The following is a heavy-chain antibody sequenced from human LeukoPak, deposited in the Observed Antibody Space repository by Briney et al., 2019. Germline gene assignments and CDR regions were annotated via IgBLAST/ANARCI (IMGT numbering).Heavy chain of an antibody. CDR2: ISAYNGNT. CDR3: ARDRVGNNYDFWSGHPAECFQH. V-gene: IGHV1-18*01. D-gene: IGHD3-3*01. Sequence: ASVKVSCKASGYTVTSYGISWVGQAPGQGLEGMGWISAYNGNTNYAQKLQGRVTMTTDTSTSTAYMELRSLRSDDTAVYYCARDRVGNNYDFWSGHPAECFQHWGQGTLVTVSS. J-gene: IGHJ1*01. CDR1: GYTVTSYG.